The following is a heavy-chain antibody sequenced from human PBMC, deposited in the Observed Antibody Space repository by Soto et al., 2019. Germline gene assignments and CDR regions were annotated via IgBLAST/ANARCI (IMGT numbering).Heavy chain of an antibody. V-gene: IGHV4-30-2*01. J-gene: IGHJ4*02. CDR1: GGSISSGGYS. CDR2: IYHSGST. D-gene: IGHD4-17*01. Sequence: QLQLQESGSGLVKPSQTLSLTCAVSGGSISSGGYSCTWIRQPPGKGLEWIGYIYHSGSTYYNPSRKSRVTIAVDRSKNQFSLKLSSVTAADTAVYYCARAMTTGTTFDYWGQGTLVTVSS. CDR3: ARAMTTGTTFDY.